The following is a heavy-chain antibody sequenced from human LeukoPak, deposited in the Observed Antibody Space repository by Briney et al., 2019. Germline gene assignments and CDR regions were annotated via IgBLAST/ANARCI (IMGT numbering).Heavy chain of an antibody. J-gene: IGHJ1*01. CDR3: ARGGSSSWYLGEGYFQH. CDR2: PNSGGT. V-gene: IGHV1-2*02. D-gene: IGHD6-13*01. Sequence: PNSGGTNYAQKFQGRVTMTRDASISTAYMELSRLRSDDTAVSYCARGGSSSWYLGEGYFQHWGQGTLVTVSS.